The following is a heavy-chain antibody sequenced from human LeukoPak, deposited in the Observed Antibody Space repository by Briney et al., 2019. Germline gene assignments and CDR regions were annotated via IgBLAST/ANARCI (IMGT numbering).Heavy chain of an antibody. CDR1: GFTFTRYW. D-gene: IGHD2-21*02. CDR2: INDSGSNT. Sequence: PGGSLRLSCATPGFTFTRYWMHWVRPAPGEGLGWGSNINDSGSNTKYADAVKGRVTVSRDNAKNTLYLQMESLRAEDGAVYYCARGGKVVTGLDSWGQGALVTVFS. J-gene: IGHJ4*02. V-gene: IGHV3-74*03. CDR3: ARGGKVVTGLDS.